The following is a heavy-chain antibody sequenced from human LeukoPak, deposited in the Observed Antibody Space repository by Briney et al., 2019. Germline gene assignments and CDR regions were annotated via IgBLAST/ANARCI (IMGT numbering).Heavy chain of an antibody. D-gene: IGHD3-22*01. CDR1: GFTFSSYA. J-gene: IGHJ3*02. CDR2: FSGSGGST. Sequence: PGGSLTLSCAASGFTFSSYAMSWVRRAPGKGLEGVSAFSGSGGSTYYGDSVKGRFTISRDNSKNTLYLQMNSLRAEDTAVYYCAKDRVIVVVGAFDIWGQGTMVTVSS. CDR3: AKDRVIVVVGAFDI. V-gene: IGHV3-23*01.